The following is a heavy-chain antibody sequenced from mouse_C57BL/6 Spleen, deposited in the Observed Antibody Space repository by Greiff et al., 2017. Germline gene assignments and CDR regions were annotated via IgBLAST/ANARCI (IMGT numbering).Heavy chain of an antibody. V-gene: IGHV1-82*01. CDR1: GYAFSSSW. J-gene: IGHJ2*01. CDR3: ARPYYGSSIQYYFDY. Sequence: VQLQQSGPELVKPGASVKISCKASGYAFSSSWMNWVKQRPGKGLEWIGRIYPGDGDTNYNGKFKGKATLTADKSSSTAYMQLSSLTSEDSAVYFCARPYYGSSIQYYFDYWGQGTTLTVSS. D-gene: IGHD1-1*01. CDR2: IYPGDGDT.